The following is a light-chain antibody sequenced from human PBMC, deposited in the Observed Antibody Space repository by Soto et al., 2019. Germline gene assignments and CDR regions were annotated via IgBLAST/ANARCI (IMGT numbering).Light chain of an antibody. CDR1: QFISKS. J-gene: IGKJ2*03. V-gene: IGKV3-15*01. CDR2: GAS. Sequence: EIVMTQSPATLSVSPGERVTLSCRASQFISKSLAWYQQRPGQPPRLLIYGASTRAAGISARFSGSGSGTEFTLTISSLQSEDFAIYYCQQYGRSPHSFGRGTHLEI. CDR3: QQYGRSPHS.